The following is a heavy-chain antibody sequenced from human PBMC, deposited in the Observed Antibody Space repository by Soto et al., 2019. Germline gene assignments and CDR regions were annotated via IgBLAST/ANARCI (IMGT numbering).Heavy chain of an antibody. J-gene: IGHJ4*02. D-gene: IGHD3-3*01. CDR3: AAEIRKDFWSGYYT. Sequence: SVKVSCKASGFTFTSSAVPWVRQARVQRLEWIGWIAVGSRNTKYDQNFQHRVTITRDMSTRTAYMDISSLTSEETAVYYCAAEIRKDFWSGYYTWGQGTLVTVSS. CDR2: IAVGSRNT. CDR1: GFTFTSSA. V-gene: IGHV1-58*01.